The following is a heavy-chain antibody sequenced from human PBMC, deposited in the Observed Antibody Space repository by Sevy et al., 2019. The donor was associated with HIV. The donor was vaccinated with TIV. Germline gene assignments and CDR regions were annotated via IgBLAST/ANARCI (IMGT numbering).Heavy chain of an antibody. Sequence: GGSLRLSCAASGFTFSNYGMHWVRQAPGKGLEWVAVISYDGSIKYYADSVRGRFTISRYNSKNTLYLQMNSLRPEDTTMYFCAKDQGRLLVLDYWGQGTLVTVSS. CDR1: GFTFSNYG. J-gene: IGHJ4*02. V-gene: IGHV3-30*18. CDR2: ISYDGSIK. D-gene: IGHD6-13*01. CDR3: AKDQGRLLVLDY.